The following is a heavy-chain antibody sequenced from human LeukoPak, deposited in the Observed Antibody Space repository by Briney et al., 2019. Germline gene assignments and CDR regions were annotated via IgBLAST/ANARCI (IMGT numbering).Heavy chain of an antibody. V-gene: IGHV3-9*01. CDR1: GFTFDNYA. Sequence: GRSLRLSCAASGFTFDNYAMHWVRQAPGKGLEWLSIISWNSGYIGYADSVKGRFTISRDSAKKSLDLQMNSLRAEDTAFYYCAKVRGTYSSGYFFDYWGQGTLVAVSS. D-gene: IGHD6-19*01. J-gene: IGHJ4*02. CDR3: AKVRGTYSSGYFFDY. CDR2: ISWNSGYI.